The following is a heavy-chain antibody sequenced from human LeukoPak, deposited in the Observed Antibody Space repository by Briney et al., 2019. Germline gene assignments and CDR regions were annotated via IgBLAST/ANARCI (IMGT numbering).Heavy chain of an antibody. V-gene: IGHV3-30*18. CDR1: GFTFSSYG. J-gene: IGHJ4*02. CDR2: ISYDGSNK. CDR3: AKGASALWFGEFLY. Sequence: GGSLRLSCAASGFTFSSYGMHWVRQAPGKGLEWVAVISYDGSNKYYAASVKGRFTISRDNSKNKLYLQMNSLRAEDTAVYYCAKGASALWFGEFLYWGQGTLVTVSS. D-gene: IGHD3-10*01.